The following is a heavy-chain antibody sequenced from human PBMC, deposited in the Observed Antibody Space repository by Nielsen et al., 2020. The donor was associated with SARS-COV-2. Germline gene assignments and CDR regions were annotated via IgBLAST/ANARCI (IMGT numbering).Heavy chain of an antibody. CDR2: IDSSGYT. J-gene: IGHJ6*02. D-gene: IGHD4/OR15-4a*01. Sequence: GESLKISCAASGFTFSSYDMHWVRQATGNGLEWVSSIDSSGYTYYSGSVKGRFTVSRENAKNSLYLQMNSLRAGDTAVYYCARLPHGYDYGRYYYYGMDVWGQGTTVTVSS. CDR3: ARLPHGYDYGRYYYYGMDV. V-gene: IGHV3-13*04. CDR1: GFTFSSYD.